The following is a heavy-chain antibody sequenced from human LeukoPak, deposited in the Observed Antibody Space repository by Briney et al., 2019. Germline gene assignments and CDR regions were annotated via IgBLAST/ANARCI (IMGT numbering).Heavy chain of an antibody. CDR1: GSTVSSNY. CDR3: ARDPRVDHSGMDV. CDR2: IFSDDTT. Sequence: GGSLRLSCAASGSTVSSNYMNWVRQAPGKGLEWISTIFSDDTTYYADSVKGRFIISRDNSKNTLYLQMSSLRVEDTAVHYCARDPRVDHSGMDVWGQGTTVTVSS. D-gene: IGHD2-15*01. V-gene: IGHV3-66*01. J-gene: IGHJ6*02.